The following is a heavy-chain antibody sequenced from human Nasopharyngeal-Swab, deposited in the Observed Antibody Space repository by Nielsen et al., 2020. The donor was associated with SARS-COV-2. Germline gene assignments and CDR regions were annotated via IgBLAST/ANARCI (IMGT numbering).Heavy chain of an antibody. CDR3: TRGDKYAMDV. V-gene: IGHV3-30-3*01. CDR2: ISYDGSNK. CDR1: GFTFSSYA. J-gene: IGHJ6*02. Sequence: GESLKISCAASGFTFSSYAMHWVRQAPGKGLEWVAVISYDGSNKYYADSVKGRFTISRDSAKNTVYLQMNSLRAEDTAMYYCTRGDKYAMDVWGPGTTVIVSS.